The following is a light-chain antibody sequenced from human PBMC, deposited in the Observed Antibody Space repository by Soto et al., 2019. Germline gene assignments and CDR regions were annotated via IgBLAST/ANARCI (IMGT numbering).Light chain of an antibody. V-gene: IGLV2-8*01. CDR3: SSYAGINNLGV. Sequence: QSALTQPPSASGSPGQSVTISCTGTSSDVGGYKYVSWYQQHPGKAPKLMIFEVNKRPSGVTVRFSGSKSGNTASLTVSGLQAEDEADYYCSSYAGINNLGVFGTGTKLTVL. J-gene: IGLJ1*01. CDR2: EVN. CDR1: SSDVGGYKY.